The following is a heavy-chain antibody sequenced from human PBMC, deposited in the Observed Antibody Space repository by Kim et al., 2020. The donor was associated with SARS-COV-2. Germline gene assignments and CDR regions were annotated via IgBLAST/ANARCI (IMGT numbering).Heavy chain of an antibody. CDR1: GGSISSGGYY. CDR2: IYYSGST. Sequence: SETLSLTCTVSGGSISSGGYYWSWIRQHPGKGLEWIGYIYYSGSTYYNPSLKSRVTISVDTSKNQFSLKLSSVTAADTAVYYGARVYSSSSALRHFDYWGQGTLVTVSS. J-gene: IGHJ4*02. V-gene: IGHV4-31*03. D-gene: IGHD6-6*01. CDR3: ARVYSSSSALRHFDY.